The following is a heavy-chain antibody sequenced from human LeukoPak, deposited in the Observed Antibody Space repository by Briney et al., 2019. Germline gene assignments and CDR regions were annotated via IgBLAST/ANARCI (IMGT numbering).Heavy chain of an antibody. CDR2: IIPIFGTA. D-gene: IGHD3-10*01. CDR1: GYTFSNYC. J-gene: IGHJ4*02. Sequence: ASVKVSCKASGYTFSNYCMHWVRQAPGQGLEWLGGIIPIFGTANYAQKFQGRVTITADESTSTAYMELSSLRSEDTAVYYCARDAYYYGSGSYYDYWGQGTLVTVSS. V-gene: IGHV1-69*13. CDR3: ARDAYYYGSGSYYDY.